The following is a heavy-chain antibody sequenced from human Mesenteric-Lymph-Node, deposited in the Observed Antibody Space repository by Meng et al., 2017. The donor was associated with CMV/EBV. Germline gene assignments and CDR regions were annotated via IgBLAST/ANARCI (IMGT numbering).Heavy chain of an antibody. CDR3: AKDLDSSGYYSNWLDP. V-gene: IGHV3-23*03. D-gene: IGHD3-22*01. CDR1: GFTFSSYS. CDR2: IVTGGSST. Sequence: GESLKISCAASGFTFSSYSMNWVRQAPGKGLEWVSLIVTGGSSTYYADSVKGRFTISRDNSKNTLYLQMNSLRAEDTAVYYCAKDLDSSGYYSNWLDPWGQGTLVTVSS. J-gene: IGHJ5*02.